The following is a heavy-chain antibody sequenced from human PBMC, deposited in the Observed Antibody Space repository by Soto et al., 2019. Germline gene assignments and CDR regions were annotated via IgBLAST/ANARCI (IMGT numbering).Heavy chain of an antibody. CDR1: GFTFSNAW. CDR2: IKSKTDGGTT. CDR3: TTDSMQWLAPRFAFDI. D-gene: IGHD6-19*01. Sequence: GGSLRLSCAASGFTFSNAWMSWVRQAPGKGLEWVGRIKSKTDGGTTDYAAPVKGRFTISRDDSKNTLYLQMNSLKTEDTAVYYCTTDSMQWLAPRFAFDIWGQGTMVTVSS. J-gene: IGHJ3*02. V-gene: IGHV3-15*01.